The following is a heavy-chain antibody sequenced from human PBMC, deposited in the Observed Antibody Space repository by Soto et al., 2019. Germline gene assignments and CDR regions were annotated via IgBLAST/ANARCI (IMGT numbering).Heavy chain of an antibody. CDR2: IYYSGST. CDR1: GGSISSGGYY. CDR3: AREKKTHPHYGMDV. Sequence: PSETLSLTCTVSGGSISSGGYYWSWIRQHPGKGLEWIGYIYYSGSTYYNPSLKSRVTISVDTSKNQFSLKLSSVTAADTAVYYCAREKKTHPHYGMDVWGQGTTVTVSS. J-gene: IGHJ6*02. V-gene: IGHV4-31*03.